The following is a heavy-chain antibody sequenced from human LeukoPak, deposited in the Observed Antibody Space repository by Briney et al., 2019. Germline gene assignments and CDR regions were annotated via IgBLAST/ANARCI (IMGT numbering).Heavy chain of an antibody. CDR2: FEPEDSET. CDR3: ATHYLTGYYYYMDV. D-gene: IGHD1-14*01. CDR1: GYTLTELS. V-gene: IGHV1-24*01. Sequence: ASVKVSCKVSGYTLTELSMHWVRHAPGTGLEWIGGFEPEDSETIYAQKSQGRVTMTEDTSTDTAYMELSSLRSEDTAVYYCATHYLTGYYYYMDVWGKGTTVTVSS. J-gene: IGHJ6*03.